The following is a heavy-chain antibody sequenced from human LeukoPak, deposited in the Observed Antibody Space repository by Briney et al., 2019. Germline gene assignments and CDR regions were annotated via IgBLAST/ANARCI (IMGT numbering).Heavy chain of an antibody. CDR2: IIPIFGTA. CDR1: GGTFSSYA. D-gene: IGHD3-22*01. Sequence: SVKVSCKASGGTFSSYAISWVRQAPGQGLEWMGGIIPIFGTANYAQKFQGRVTITTDESTSTAYMELSSLRSEDTAVYYCAKGAEYYYDSVSDYWGQGTLVTVPS. J-gene: IGHJ4*02. V-gene: IGHV1-69*05. CDR3: AKGAEYYYDSVSDY.